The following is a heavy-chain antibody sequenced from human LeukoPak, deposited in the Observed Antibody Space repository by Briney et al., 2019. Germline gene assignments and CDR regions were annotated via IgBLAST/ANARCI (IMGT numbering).Heavy chain of an antibody. CDR3: ARESDIVATDGAFNI. V-gene: IGHV4-34*01. CDR2: INHSGST. CDR1: GGSFSGNY. D-gene: IGHD5-12*01. J-gene: IGHJ3*02. Sequence: SETLSLTCAVHGGSFSGNYWSWIRQPPGKGLEWIGEINHSGSTNYNPSLKSRATISVDTSKNQFSLKLSSVTAADTAVYYCARESDIVATDGAFNIWGQGTMVTVSS.